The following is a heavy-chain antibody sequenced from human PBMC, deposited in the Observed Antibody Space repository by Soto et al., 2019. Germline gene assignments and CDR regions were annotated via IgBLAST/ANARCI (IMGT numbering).Heavy chain of an antibody. D-gene: IGHD4-4*01. V-gene: IGHV5-51*01. CDR3: ARPLSSLQSHAFDV. Sequence: PXXSLKISFKGSGYRFTNYWITWVRQMPGKGLEWMGIIYPGDSDTRYSPSFQGQVTISVDKSFSTAYLQWSSLKPSDTAMYYCARPLSSLQSHAFDVWGQGTMVTVSS. CDR1: GYRFTNYW. J-gene: IGHJ3*01. CDR2: IYPGDSDT.